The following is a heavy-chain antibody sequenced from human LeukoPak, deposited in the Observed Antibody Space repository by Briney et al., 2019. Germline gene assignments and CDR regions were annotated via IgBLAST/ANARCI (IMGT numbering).Heavy chain of an antibody. J-gene: IGHJ4*02. CDR2: IGGHGGST. V-gene: IGHV3-23*01. D-gene: IGHD3-10*01. Sequence: GGSLRLSCSASGFRFSDFTMTWVRQAPGKGPEWVSAIGGHGGSTYYADSVGGRFTISRDNSKNTLYLQMNSLRAEDTAVYYCAKFSRYYYGSGSPLYYFDYWGQGTLVTVSS. CDR3: AKFSRYYYGSGSPLYYFDY. CDR1: GFRFSDFT.